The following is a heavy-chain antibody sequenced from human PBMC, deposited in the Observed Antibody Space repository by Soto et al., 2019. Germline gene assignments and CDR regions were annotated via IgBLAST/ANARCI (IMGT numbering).Heavy chain of an antibody. CDR3: ARGGEPLGYYGLDV. V-gene: IGHV4-61*01. CDR2: MYYTGVT. D-gene: IGHD3-10*01. CDR1: GGSVRSENHF. Sequence: PSETLSLTCSVSGGSVRSENHFWKWIRQPPGRRLEWLGYMYYTGVTNYNPSLKSRVSMSVDTSKNQFSLKLTSLTAADTAVYYCARGGEPLGYYGLDVWGQGITVTVSS. J-gene: IGHJ6*02.